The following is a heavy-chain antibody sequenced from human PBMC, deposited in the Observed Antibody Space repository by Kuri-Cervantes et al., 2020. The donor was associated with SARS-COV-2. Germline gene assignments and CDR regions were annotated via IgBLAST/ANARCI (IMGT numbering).Heavy chain of an antibody. CDR2: ISWDGGST. Sequence: GESLKISCAASGFTFDDYAMHWVRQAPGKGLEWVSLISWDGGSTYYADSVKGRFTISRDNSKNSLYLQMNSLRAEDTALYYCAKDGDCSSTSCYYMDVWGKGTTVTSP. D-gene: IGHD2-2*01. CDR3: AKDGDCSSTSCYYMDV. CDR1: GFTFDDYA. J-gene: IGHJ6*03. V-gene: IGHV3-43D*03.